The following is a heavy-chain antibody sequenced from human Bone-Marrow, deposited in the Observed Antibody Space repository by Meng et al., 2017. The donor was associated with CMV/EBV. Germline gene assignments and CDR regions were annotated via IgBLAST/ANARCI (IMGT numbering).Heavy chain of an antibody. Sequence: GGSLRLSCAASGFTLRSYAIHWVRQAPGKGLEWVAVISYDGSQKYYADSVKGRFTISRDNSKNTVYMQLNSLRADDTAVFYCARDQFCTTTTCEGAAFDIWGQGTLVTVSS. V-gene: IGHV3-30-3*01. CDR2: ISYDGSQK. J-gene: IGHJ3*02. D-gene: IGHD2-2*01. CDR1: GFTLRSYA. CDR3: ARDQFCTTTTCEGAAFDI.